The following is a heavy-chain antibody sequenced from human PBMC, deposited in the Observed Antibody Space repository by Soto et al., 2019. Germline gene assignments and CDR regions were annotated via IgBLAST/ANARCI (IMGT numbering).Heavy chain of an antibody. CDR3: ARVGANPSDY. CDR1: GASFSGYS. V-gene: IGHV4-34*01. Sequence: PSATLSFTCAVQGASFSGYSLIWIRQPPGKGLEWIGDTEHSGSTNYNSSLRSPLPISLAPSKNHFSLKLNSVTAADPAVYYCARVGANPSDYWGQGTLVTVSS. CDR2: TEHSGST. J-gene: IGHJ4*02.